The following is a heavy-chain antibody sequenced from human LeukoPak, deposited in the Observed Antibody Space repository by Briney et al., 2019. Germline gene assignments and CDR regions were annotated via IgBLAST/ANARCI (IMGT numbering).Heavy chain of an antibody. Sequence: QAGGSLRLSCTASGFTFSSYWMSWVRQAPGKGLEWVANIKQDGSEKDYVDSVKGRFTISRDNAKNSLYLQMNSLRAEDTAVYYCAKYCGGDCYGMDVWGQGTTVTVSS. J-gene: IGHJ6*02. CDR3: AKYCGGDCYGMDV. D-gene: IGHD2-21*01. V-gene: IGHV3-7*01. CDR1: GFTFSSYW. CDR2: IKQDGSEK.